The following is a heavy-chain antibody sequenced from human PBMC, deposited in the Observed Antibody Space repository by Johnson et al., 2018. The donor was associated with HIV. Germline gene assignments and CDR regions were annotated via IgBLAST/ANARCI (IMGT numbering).Heavy chain of an antibody. D-gene: IGHD2-2*01. CDR1: GFTFSNAW. V-gene: IGHV3-15*01. CDR2: IKSKTDGGTT. J-gene: IGHJ3*02. CDR3: TTDVPAAAPWDDAFDI. Sequence: VQLVESGGGLVKPGGSLRLSCAASGFTFSNAWMSWVRQAPGKGLEWVGRIKSKTDGGTTDYAAPVTGRFTISRDDSKNTLYLQMNSLKTEDTAVYYCTTDVPAAAPWDDAFDIWGQGTMVTVSS.